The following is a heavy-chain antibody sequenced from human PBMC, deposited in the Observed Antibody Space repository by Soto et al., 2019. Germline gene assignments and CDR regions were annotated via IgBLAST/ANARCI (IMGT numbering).Heavy chain of an antibody. CDR3: ARGKGMSWSFDY. CDR2: MYVGGDT. D-gene: IGHD1-20*01. J-gene: IGHJ4*02. CDR1: GLTVRSSY. Sequence: GGSLRLSCAASGLTVRSSYIGWVRQAPGKGLEWVSVMYVGGDTYHADSVKGRFTTSRDNSRNTLFLQMNNLRAEDTAVYYCARGKGMSWSFDYWGQGTLVTVSS. V-gene: IGHV3-53*01.